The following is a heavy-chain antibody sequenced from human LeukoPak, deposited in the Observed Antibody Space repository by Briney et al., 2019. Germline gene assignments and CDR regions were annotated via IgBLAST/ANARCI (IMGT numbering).Heavy chain of an antibody. V-gene: IGHV3-30-3*01. CDR2: ISYDGTNK. CDR3: AREADGSDY. J-gene: IGHJ4*02. Sequence: PGGSLRLSCAASGFTFRNLAMNWVRQAPGKGLDWVSVISYDGTNKYYADSVKGRFTISRDNSKNTLYLQMNSLRAEDTAVYYCAREADGSDYWGQGTLVTVSS. D-gene: IGHD3-10*01. CDR1: GFTFRNLA.